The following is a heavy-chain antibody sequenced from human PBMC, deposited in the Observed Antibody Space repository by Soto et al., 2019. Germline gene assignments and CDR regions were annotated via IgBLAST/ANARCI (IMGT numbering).Heavy chain of an antibody. J-gene: IGHJ4*02. CDR1: GGSVSSGSYY. CDR3: ARESIAARLNYFDY. V-gene: IGHV4-61*01. D-gene: IGHD6-6*01. CDR2: IYYSGST. Sequence: SETLSLTCTVSGGSVSSGSYYWSWIRQPPGKGLEWIGYIYYSGSTNYNPSLKSRVTISVDTSKNQFSLKLSSVTAADTAVYYCARESIAARLNYFDYWGQGTLVTVSS.